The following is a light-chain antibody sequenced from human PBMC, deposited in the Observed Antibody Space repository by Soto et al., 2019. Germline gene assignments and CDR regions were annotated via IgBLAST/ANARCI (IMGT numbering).Light chain of an antibody. Sequence: EIVLTQSPGTLSLSPGERATLSCRASQSVSSSYLAWYQQKPGQAPRLLIYGASSRATGIPDRFSGSGSETDFTLTISRLEPEDFAVYYCQQYGSSRLTFGGGTKVEIK. V-gene: IGKV3-20*01. CDR3: QQYGSSRLT. CDR2: GAS. J-gene: IGKJ4*01. CDR1: QSVSSSY.